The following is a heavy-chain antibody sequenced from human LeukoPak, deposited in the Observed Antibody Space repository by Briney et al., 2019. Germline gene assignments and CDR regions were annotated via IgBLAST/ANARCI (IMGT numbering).Heavy chain of an antibody. Sequence: QSGGSLRLPCAASGFTFTTYWMGWVRQAPGKGLEWVANIKQDGSEQYYVDSVKGRFTISRDNAKNSLSLQMNSLRAEDTAVYYCARPLMYYYGSETYFWFDPWGQGTLVTVSS. J-gene: IGHJ5*02. CDR2: IKQDGSEQ. D-gene: IGHD3-10*01. V-gene: IGHV3-7*01. CDR3: ARPLMYYYGSETYFWFDP. CDR1: GFTFTTYW.